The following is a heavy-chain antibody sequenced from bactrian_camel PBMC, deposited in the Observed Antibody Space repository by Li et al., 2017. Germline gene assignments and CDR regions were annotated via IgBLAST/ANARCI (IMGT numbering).Heavy chain of an antibody. D-gene: IGHD1*01. CDR2: IFRDGSRM. Sequence: QLVESGGRVVQPEESLTLSCAASGFTFANNYMHWVRQAPGKGLEWVAGIFRDGSRMNWIDAVEGRFSVHRDNARNTLYLQMDSLKPEDTAMYSCIGRGGYCYRVSGRYWNQWTQVTVS. CDR1: GFTFANNY. J-gene: IGHJ4*01. V-gene: IGHV3S5*01. CDR3: IGRGGYCYRVSGRY.